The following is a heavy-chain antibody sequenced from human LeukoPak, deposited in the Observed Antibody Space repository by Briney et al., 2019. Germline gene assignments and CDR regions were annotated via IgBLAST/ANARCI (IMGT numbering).Heavy chain of an antibody. D-gene: IGHD1-26*01. V-gene: IGHV3-23*01. CDR3: AKFRGEVRRTSHDY. CDR1: GFTFSGYG. Sequence: GGSLRLSCAASGFTFSGYGIHWVRQAPGKGLEWVSAISGSGGSTYYADSVKGRFTISRDNSKNTLYLQMNSLRAEDTAVYYCAKFRGEVRRTSHDYWGQGTLVTVSS. CDR2: ISGSGGST. J-gene: IGHJ4*02.